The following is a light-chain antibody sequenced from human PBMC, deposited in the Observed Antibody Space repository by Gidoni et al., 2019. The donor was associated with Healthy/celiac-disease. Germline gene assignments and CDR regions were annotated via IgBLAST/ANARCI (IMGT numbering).Light chain of an antibody. V-gene: IGKV3-20*01. CDR1: HSVSSSY. CDR2: GAS. J-gene: IGKJ4*01. CDR3: QQYGSSPSLT. Sequence: IALTQSPGTLFLSPGERATLSCRASHSVSSSYLAWYQQKPGQAPRLLIYGASSRATGIPDRFSGSGSGTDFTLTISRLEPEDFAVYYCQQYGSSPSLTFGGGTKVEIK.